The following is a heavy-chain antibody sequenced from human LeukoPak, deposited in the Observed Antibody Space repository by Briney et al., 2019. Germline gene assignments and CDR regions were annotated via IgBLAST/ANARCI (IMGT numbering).Heavy chain of an antibody. CDR1: AFTFSSYW. D-gene: IGHD1-26*01. CDR3: ASQGATWGDY. V-gene: IGHV3-53*01. CDR2: IYSGGST. Sequence: PGGSLRLSCAASAFTFSSYWMHWVRQAPGKGLEWVSVIYSGGSTSYADSVKGRFTISRDNSKNTLYLQMNSLRAEDTAVYYCASQGATWGDYWGQGTLVTVSS. J-gene: IGHJ4*02.